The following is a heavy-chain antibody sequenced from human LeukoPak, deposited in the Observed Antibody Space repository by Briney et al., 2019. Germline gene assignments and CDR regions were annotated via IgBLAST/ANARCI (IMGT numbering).Heavy chain of an antibody. CDR3: ARGGGYNYYFDY. CDR2: IIPILGIA. D-gene: IGHD5-24*01. V-gene: IGHV1-69*04. J-gene: IGHJ4*02. CDR1: GYTFTSYG. Sequence: GASVKVSCKASGYTFTSYGISWVRQAPGQGLEWMGRIIPILGIANYAQKFQGRVTITADKSTSTAYMELSSLRSEDTAVYYCARGGGYNYYFDYWGQGTLVTVSS.